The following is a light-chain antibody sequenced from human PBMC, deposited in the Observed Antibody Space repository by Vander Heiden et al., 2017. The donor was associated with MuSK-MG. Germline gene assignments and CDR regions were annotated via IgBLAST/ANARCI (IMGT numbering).Light chain of an antibody. CDR3: QQYYTSPYT. J-gene: IGKJ2*01. CDR2: AAS. CDR1: QSISSY. Sequence: AIRMTQSPSSFSASTGDRVTIPCRASQSISSYLAWYQQKPGKAPKLLIYAASTLQSGVPSRFSGSGSGIDFTLTISCLQSEDFATYYCQQYYTSPYTFGQGTKLEIK. V-gene: IGKV1-8*01.